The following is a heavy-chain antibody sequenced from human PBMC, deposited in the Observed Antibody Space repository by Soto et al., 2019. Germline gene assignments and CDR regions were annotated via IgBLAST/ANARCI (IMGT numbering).Heavy chain of an antibody. D-gene: IGHD1-1*01. CDR1: GFTGTNSY. V-gene: IGHV3-53*01. CDR2: VYTSGRT. CDR3: ARAGFERLYFDQ. J-gene: IGHJ4*02. Sequence: EVQLVESGGDLIQPGGSLRLSCAASGFTGTNSYMAWVRQAPGKGLEWVSVVYTSGRTYHADSVKGRFTVSRDISTNMFFLQMNKLSAEDMATYYCARAGFERLYFDQWGRGTLVTVSS.